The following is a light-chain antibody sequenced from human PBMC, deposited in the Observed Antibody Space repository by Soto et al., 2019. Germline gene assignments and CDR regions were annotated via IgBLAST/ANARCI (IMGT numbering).Light chain of an antibody. CDR3: CSYAGSSAVV. J-gene: IGLJ2*01. CDR2: DVS. V-gene: IGLV2-11*01. Sequence: QSVLTQPRSVSGSPGQSVTISCTGTSSDVGGYNYVSWYQQHPGKAPKLMIYDVSTRPSGVPDRFSGSKSGNTASLTISGLQAEDEADYYCCSYAGSSAVVFGGGTKLTVL. CDR1: SSDVGGYNY.